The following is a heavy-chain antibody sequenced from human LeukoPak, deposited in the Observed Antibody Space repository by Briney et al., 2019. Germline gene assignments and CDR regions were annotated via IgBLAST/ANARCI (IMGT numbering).Heavy chain of an antibody. D-gene: IGHD4-11*01. CDR2: ITSDGGST. CDR1: GFTFSSYA. Sequence: GGSLRLSCAVSGFTFSSYAMSWVRQAPEKGLEWVSVITSDGGSTHYAASVKGRFTVTRDNSKNTLYLQMNSLRAEDMAVYYCAKGPNGDSNYFFDYWGQGALVTVSS. V-gene: IGHV3-23*01. CDR3: AKGPNGDSNYFFDY. J-gene: IGHJ4*02.